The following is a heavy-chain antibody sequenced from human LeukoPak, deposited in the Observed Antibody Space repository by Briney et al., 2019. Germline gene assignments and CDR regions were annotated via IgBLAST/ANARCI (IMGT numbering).Heavy chain of an antibody. Sequence: GRSLRLSCAASGFTFSSYGMHWVRQAPGKGLEWVAVISYDGSNKYYADSVKGRFTISRDNSKNTLYLQMNSLRAEDTAVYYCARDAMAATGDNWFDPWGQGTLVTVSS. CDR3: ARDAMAATGDNWFDP. D-gene: IGHD6-25*01. J-gene: IGHJ5*02. CDR1: GFTFSSYG. V-gene: IGHV3-30*03. CDR2: ISYDGSNK.